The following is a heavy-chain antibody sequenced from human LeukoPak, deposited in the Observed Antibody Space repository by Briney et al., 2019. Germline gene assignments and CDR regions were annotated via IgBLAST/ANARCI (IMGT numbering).Heavy chain of an antibody. J-gene: IGHJ6*02. CDR2: ISGSGAST. CDR1: GFTFSTNA. CDR3: ARACGYCSSTSSPYYYYYGMGV. Sequence: GGSLRLSCLTSGFTFSTNAMSWVRQAPGKGLEWISGISGSGASTYYADSVTGRFTISRDNSRNTLYLQMNSLRGDDTAVYYCARACGYCSSTSSPYYYYYGMGVWGRGTTVTVSS. D-gene: IGHD2-2*03. V-gene: IGHV3-23*01.